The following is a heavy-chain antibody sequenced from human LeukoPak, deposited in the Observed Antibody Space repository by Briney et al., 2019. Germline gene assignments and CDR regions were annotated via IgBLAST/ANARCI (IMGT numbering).Heavy chain of an antibody. D-gene: IGHD3-10*01. Sequence: AASVKVSCTASGYTFTGYYMHRVRQAPGQGLEWMGWINPNSGGTNYAQKFQGWVTMTRDTSISTAYMELSRLRSDDTAVYYCARNYYGSGNYLSFDYWGQGTLVTVSP. CDR2: INPNSGGT. J-gene: IGHJ4*02. V-gene: IGHV1-2*04. CDR3: ARNYYGSGNYLSFDY. CDR1: GYTFTGYY.